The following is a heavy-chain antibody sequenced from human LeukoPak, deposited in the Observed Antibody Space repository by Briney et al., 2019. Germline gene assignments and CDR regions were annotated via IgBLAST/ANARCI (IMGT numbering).Heavy chain of an antibody. Sequence: SETLSLTCAVYGGSFSGYYWSWIRQPPGKGLEWIGEINHSGSTNYNPSLKSRVTLSVDTSKNQFSLKLSSVTAADTAVYYCASDSSGYYPFDYWGQGTLVTVSS. CDR1: GGSFSGYY. CDR3: ASDSSGYYPFDY. D-gene: IGHD3-22*01. V-gene: IGHV4-34*01. J-gene: IGHJ4*02. CDR2: INHSGST.